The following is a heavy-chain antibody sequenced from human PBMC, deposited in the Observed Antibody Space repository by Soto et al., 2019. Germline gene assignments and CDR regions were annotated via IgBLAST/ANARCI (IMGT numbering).Heavy chain of an antibody. J-gene: IGHJ5*02. CDR3: ARDSSPATVVDL. CDR1: GGTFSSYA. V-gene: IGHV1-18*01. D-gene: IGHD2-15*01. CDR2: ISAYNGNT. Sequence: QVQLVQSGAEVKKPGSSVKVSCKASGGTFSSYAISWVRQAPGQGLEWMGGISAYNGNTNYAQKLQGRVTMTTDTSTSTAYMELRSLRSDDTAVYYCARDSSPATVVDLWGQGTLVTVSS.